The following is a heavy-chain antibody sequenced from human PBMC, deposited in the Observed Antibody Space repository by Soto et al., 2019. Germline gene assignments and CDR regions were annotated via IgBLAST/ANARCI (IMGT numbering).Heavy chain of an antibody. CDR1: GFTFSSSV. J-gene: IGHJ4*02. Sequence: DVQLLESGGGLVQPGGSLRLTFLGSGFTFSSSVMSWVRQAPGKGLEWISAISGSGEDTYYADSVKGRFFVSRDNSKNTLNLQMNSLSAEDAALYYCAKGSGTYRPYYFDYWGQGALVTVSS. D-gene: IGHD3-16*02. CDR3: AKGSGTYRPYYFDY. V-gene: IGHV3-23*01. CDR2: ISGSGEDT.